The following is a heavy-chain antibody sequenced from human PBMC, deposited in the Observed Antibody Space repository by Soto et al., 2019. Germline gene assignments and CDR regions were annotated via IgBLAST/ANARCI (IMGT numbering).Heavy chain of an antibody. V-gene: IGHV4-39*01. CDR1: GGSVSSSSYY. Sequence: SETLSLTCTVSGGSVSSSSYYWGWIRQPPGKGLEWIGTISYSGSTYYNPSLKSRVTISVDTSKNQFSLRLTSVTAADTAVYYCARLEGDYLGFDYWGQGTLVTVSS. J-gene: IGHJ4*02. CDR2: ISYSGST. CDR3: ARLEGDYLGFDY. D-gene: IGHD4-17*01.